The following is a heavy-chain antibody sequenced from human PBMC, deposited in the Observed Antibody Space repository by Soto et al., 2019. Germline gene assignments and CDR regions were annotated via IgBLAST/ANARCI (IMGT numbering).Heavy chain of an antibody. V-gene: IGHV3-30-3*01. CDR2: ISYDGSNK. J-gene: IGHJ4*02. Sequence: GGSLRLSCAASGFTFSSYAMHWVRQAPGKGLEWVAVISYDGSNKYYADSVKGRFTISRDNSKNTLYLQMNSLRAEDTAVYYCASTKNYDSSGYIFDYWGQGTLVTVSS. D-gene: IGHD3-22*01. CDR1: GFTFSSYA. CDR3: ASTKNYDSSGYIFDY.